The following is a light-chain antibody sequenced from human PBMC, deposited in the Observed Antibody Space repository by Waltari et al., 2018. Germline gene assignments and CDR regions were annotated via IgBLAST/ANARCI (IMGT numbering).Light chain of an antibody. V-gene: IGKV1-33*01. J-gene: IGKJ2*01. Sequence: DIQMTQSPSSLSASVGDTVTITCQANHDISDYLNWYQQKPRKAPNLLISDASHLEAGVPSRFSGSGYGTDFTFTISSLQPEDFATYYCQQHDNPPFTFGQGTKLEIK. CDR3: QQHDNPPFT. CDR1: HDISDY. CDR2: DAS.